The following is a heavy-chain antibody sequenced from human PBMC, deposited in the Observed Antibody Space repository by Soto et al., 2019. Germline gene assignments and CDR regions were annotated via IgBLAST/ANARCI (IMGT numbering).Heavy chain of an antibody. J-gene: IGHJ4*02. Sequence: ASVKVSWKASGYTFSSYGLHWVRQAPGQRLEWLGWINAGNGNTKYSQKFQGRVTITRDTSAITAYMELSSLRSEDTALYYCVRNRLFGGAYLLSAPTYWRQGPLVTAPQ. CDR1: GYTFSSYG. V-gene: IGHV1-3*01. CDR2: INAGNGNT. CDR3: VRNRLFGGAYLLSAPTY. D-gene: IGHD2-21*01.